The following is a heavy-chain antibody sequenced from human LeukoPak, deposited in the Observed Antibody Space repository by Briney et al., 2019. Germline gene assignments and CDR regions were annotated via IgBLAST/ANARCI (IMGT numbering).Heavy chain of an antibody. V-gene: IGHV3-15*01. CDR3: TWVGTTWSHS. CDR1: GFTFSDAW. Sequence: GGSLRLSCAASGFTFSDAWMSWVRQAPGKGLEWVGRIKSKAGGGTTDYAAPVKGRFSISRDDSKNTLFLQMNSLRSEDTAVYYCTWVGTTWSHSWGRGTLVTVSS. CDR2: IKSKAGGGTT. J-gene: IGHJ4*02. D-gene: IGHD1-7*01.